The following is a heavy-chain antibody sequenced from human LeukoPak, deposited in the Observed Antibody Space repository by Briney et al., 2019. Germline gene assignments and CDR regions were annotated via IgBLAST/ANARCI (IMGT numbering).Heavy chain of an antibody. J-gene: IGHJ6*02. Sequence: GGSLKLSCAASGFTFSGSAMHWVRQASGKGLEWVGRIRSKANSYATACAASVRGRFTISRDDSKNTAYLQMNSLKTEDTAVYYCTSRRRNYYDSSGYAVGTTCYYYGMDVWGQGTTVTVSS. V-gene: IGHV3-73*01. CDR1: GFTFSGSA. CDR2: IRSKANSYAT. D-gene: IGHD3-22*01. CDR3: TSRRRNYYDSSGYAVGTTCYYYGMDV.